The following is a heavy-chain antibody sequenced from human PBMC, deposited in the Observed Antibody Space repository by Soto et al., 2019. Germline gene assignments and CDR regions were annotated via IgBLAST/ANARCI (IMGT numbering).Heavy chain of an antibody. CDR1: GYTFTSYY. CDR3: ASRISGYYYDSSGLAAFDI. Sequence: ASVKVSCKASGYTFTSYYMHWVRQAPGQGLEWMGIINPSGGSTSYAQKFQGRVTMTRDTSTSTVYMELSSLRSEDTAVYYCASRISGYYYDSSGLAAFDIWGQGTMVTVSS. J-gene: IGHJ3*02. D-gene: IGHD3-22*01. CDR2: INPSGGST. V-gene: IGHV1-46*03.